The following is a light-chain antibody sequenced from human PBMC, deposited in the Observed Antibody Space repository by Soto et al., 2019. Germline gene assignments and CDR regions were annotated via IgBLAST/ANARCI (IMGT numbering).Light chain of an antibody. J-gene: IGLJ3*02. CDR1: SSNIGAGYD. V-gene: IGLV1-40*01. CDR3: RSYDISLSGWV. Sequence: QPVLTQPPSVSGAPGQRVTISCTGSSSNIGAGYDVHWYQQLPGTAPKLLISGNSNRPSGVPDRFSGSKSGTSASLSITGLRALDDGDYYCRSYDISLSGWVFCGGTKLTVL. CDR2: GNS.